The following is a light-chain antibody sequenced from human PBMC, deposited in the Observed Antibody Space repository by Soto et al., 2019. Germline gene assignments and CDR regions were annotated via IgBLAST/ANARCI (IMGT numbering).Light chain of an antibody. J-gene: IGLJ2*01. CDR1: KLGDKY. CDR2: QDR. V-gene: IGLV3-1*01. CDR3: QAWDNIHHVV. Sequence: SYELTQPPSVSVSPGQTATITCSGDKLGDKYVCWYQQKPGQSPLLVIYQDRKRPSGIPERFSGSNSGNTATLTISGTQAMDEADYYCQAWDNIHHVVFGGGTKLTVL.